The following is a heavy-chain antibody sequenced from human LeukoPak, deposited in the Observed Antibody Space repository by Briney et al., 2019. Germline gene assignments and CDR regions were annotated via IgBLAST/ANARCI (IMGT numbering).Heavy chain of an antibody. J-gene: IGHJ6*03. Sequence: PGGSLRLSCAASGFTLSSYLMSWVRQAPGKGLEGVANIKQDGSEKYYVDSVKSRFTISRDNAKNSLYLQMNSLRANDTAVYYCAKRFRYCSGGSCYTGTGGNYYYYYMDVWGKGTTVTVSS. CDR1: GFTLSSYL. D-gene: IGHD2-15*01. CDR2: IKQDGSEK. V-gene: IGHV3-7*01. CDR3: AKRFRYCSGGSCYTGTGGNYYYYYMDV.